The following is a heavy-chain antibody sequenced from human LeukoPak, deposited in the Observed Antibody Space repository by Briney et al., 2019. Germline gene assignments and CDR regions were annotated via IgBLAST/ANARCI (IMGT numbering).Heavy chain of an antibody. CDR2: IDPNGAGT. Sequence: ASVKVSCKASGYTFTDYYIHWVRQAPGQGLEWMGRIDPNGAGTFYAQKFQGRVTMTRDTSISTAYLDLSRLRSDDTAVYYCARDVGVGDYYWGQGTLVTVSS. D-gene: IGHD3-10*01. CDR1: GYTFTDYY. J-gene: IGHJ4*02. V-gene: IGHV1-2*06. CDR3: ARDVGVGDYY.